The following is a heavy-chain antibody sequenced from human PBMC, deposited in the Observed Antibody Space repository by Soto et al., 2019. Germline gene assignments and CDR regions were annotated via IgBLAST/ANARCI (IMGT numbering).Heavy chain of an antibody. J-gene: IGHJ6*02. CDR3: AKGVFGELLLGHYGMDV. CDR2: ISWDGGST. V-gene: IGHV3-43*01. CDR1: GFTFDDYT. Sequence: PGGSLRLSCAASGFTFDDYTMHWVRQAPGKGLEWVSLISWDGGSTYYADSVKGRFTISRDNSKNSLYLQMNSLRTEDTALYYCAKGVFGELLLGHYGMDVGGQGTTVTVSS. D-gene: IGHD3-10*01.